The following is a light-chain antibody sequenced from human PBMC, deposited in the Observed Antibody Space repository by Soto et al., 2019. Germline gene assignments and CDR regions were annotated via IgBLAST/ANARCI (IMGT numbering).Light chain of an antibody. Sequence: EIVLTKSPGTLSLSPGERATLSCRASQSVSSYSAWYQHPPRQHTRLLIYDASKRATGIPARFSRSGSGTDFTLTISSLEAEDFAVYYCHQRSNWLDTFGQGTRLE. CDR2: DAS. J-gene: IGKJ5*01. CDR3: HQRSNWLDT. CDR1: QSVSSY. V-gene: IGKV3-11*01.